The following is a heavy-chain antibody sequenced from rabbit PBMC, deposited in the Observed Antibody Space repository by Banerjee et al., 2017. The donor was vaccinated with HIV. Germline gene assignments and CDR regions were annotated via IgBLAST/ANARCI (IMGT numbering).Heavy chain of an antibody. J-gene: IGHJ6*01. D-gene: IGHD1-1*01. CDR3: ARETSSSFSSYGMDL. CDR1: GFDFSSAYY. CDR2: INTGSSGST. Sequence: QSLEESGGGLVKPGASLTLPCKASGFDFSSAYYMCWVRQAPGKGLEWIGCINTGSSGSTNYASWAKGRFTISKTSSTTVTLQMTSLTAADTATYFCARETSSSFSSYGMDLWGQGTLVTVS. V-gene: IGHV1S40*01.